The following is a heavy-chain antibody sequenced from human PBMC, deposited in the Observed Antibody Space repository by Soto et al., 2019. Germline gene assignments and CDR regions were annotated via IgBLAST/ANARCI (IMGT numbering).Heavy chain of an antibody. V-gene: IGHV4-34*01. J-gene: IGHJ6*02. CDR1: GGSFSGYY. CDR2: INHSGST. CDR3: ARASITIFGVVIPPPYYYGMDV. D-gene: IGHD3-3*01. Sequence: SETLSLTCAVYGGSFSGYYWSWIRQPPGKGLEWIGEINHSGSTNYNPSLKSRVTISVDTSKNQFSLKLSSVTAADTAVYYCARASITIFGVVIPPPYYYGMDVWGQGTTFTVSS.